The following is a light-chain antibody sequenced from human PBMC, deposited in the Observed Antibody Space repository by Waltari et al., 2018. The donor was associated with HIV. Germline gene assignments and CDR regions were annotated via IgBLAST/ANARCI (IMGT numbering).Light chain of an antibody. V-gene: IGLV3-1*01. J-gene: IGLJ1*01. CDR3: QAWDSSAFYV. Sequence: SYDMTQAPSVSVSPGQTASITCSGDALGTKNVCWYQQKPGQSPVLVIYHSTKRPSGIPERFSGSNSGNTATLTIRGTQTMDEAHYYCQAWDSSAFYVFGTGTKVTVL. CDR1: ALGTKN. CDR2: HST.